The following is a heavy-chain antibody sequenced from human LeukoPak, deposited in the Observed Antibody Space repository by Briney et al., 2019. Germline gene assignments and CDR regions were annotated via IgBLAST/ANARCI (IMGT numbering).Heavy chain of an antibody. Sequence: GGSLRLSCAASGFTFSSYSMNRVRQAPGKGLEWVSSISSSSSYIYYADSVKGRFTISRDNAKNSLYLQMNSLRAEDTAVYYCARDPYGSGSYRDYFDYWGQGTLVTVSS. D-gene: IGHD3-10*01. V-gene: IGHV3-21*01. CDR2: ISSSSSYI. CDR3: ARDPYGSGSYRDYFDY. CDR1: GFTFSSYS. J-gene: IGHJ4*02.